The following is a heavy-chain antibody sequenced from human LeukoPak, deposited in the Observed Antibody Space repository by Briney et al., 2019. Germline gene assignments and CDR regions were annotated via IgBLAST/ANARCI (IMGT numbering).Heavy chain of an antibody. CDR2: IHTSGST. CDR3: ARDSSGWYLGAFYDYMDV. J-gene: IGHJ6*03. D-gene: IGHD6-19*01. Sequence: PSETLSLTCTVSGGSISSGSYWSWIRQPAGKGLEWIGRIHTSGSTNYNPSLKSRVTISVDTSKNQFSLEVNSVTAADTAVYYCARDSSGWYLGAFYDYMDVWGKGTTVTISS. CDR1: GGSISSGSY. V-gene: IGHV4-61*02.